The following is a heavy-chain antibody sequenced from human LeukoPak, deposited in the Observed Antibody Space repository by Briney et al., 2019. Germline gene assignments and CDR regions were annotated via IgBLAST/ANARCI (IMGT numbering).Heavy chain of an antibody. CDR2: ISSSGSTI. D-gene: IGHD3-10*01. V-gene: IGHV3-48*04. Sequence: GGSLRLSCAASGFIFSSYIMYWVRQAPGKGLECISYISSSGSTIYYADSVKGRFTISRDNAKNTLYLQMNSLRAEDTAVYYCARDPYYGSGSFDYWGQGTLVTVSS. CDR1: GFIFSSYI. J-gene: IGHJ4*02. CDR3: ARDPYYGSGSFDY.